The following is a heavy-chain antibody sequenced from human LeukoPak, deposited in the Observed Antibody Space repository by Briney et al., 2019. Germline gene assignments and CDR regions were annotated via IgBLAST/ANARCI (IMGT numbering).Heavy chain of an antibody. J-gene: IGHJ4*02. CDR3: ARLGEAYYDFWSGYSYYFDY. V-gene: IGHV3-7*01. CDR1: GFTFSSYW. D-gene: IGHD3-3*01. Sequence: GGSLRLSCAASGFTFSSYWMSWVRQAPGKGLEWVANIKQDGSEKYYVDSVKGRFTISRDNAKNPLYLQMNSLRAEDTAVYYCARLGEAYYDFWSGYSYYFDYWGQGTLVTVSS. CDR2: IKQDGSEK.